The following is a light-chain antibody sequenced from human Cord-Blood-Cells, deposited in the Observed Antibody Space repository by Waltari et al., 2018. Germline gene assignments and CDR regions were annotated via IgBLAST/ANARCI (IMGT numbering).Light chain of an antibody. CDR2: GAS. V-gene: IGKV3-15*01. Sequence: EIVMTQSPATLSVSPGERATPSCRASQSVSSNLAWYQQKPGQAPRLLIYGASTRATGIPARLSGSGSGTEFTLTISSLQSEDFAVYYCQQYNNWPTFGQGTKVEIK. CDR1: QSVSSN. J-gene: IGKJ1*01. CDR3: QQYNNWPT.